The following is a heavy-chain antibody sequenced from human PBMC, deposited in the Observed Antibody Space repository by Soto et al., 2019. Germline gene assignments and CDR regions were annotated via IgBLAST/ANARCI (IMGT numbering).Heavy chain of an antibody. J-gene: IGHJ4*02. V-gene: IGHV1-69*01. Sequence: QVQLVQSGAEVKKPGSSVRVSCKASEGAVSSSVFSWLRQAPGQGLEWMGGIDPVFGTANYAQKFQGRFTMTADESTTTRNMELSSLTTEDTAVYYCAGASTRTFDFWGKGTLVTVSS. CDR2: IDPVFGTA. D-gene: IGHD1-1*01. CDR3: AGASTRTFDF. CDR1: EGAVSSSV.